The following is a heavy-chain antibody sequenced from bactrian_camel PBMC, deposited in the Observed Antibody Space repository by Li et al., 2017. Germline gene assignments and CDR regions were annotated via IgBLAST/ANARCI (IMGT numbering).Heavy chain of an antibody. Sequence: VQLVESGGGSVQAGGSLRLSCVASGYMYSTYKGTSVGWFRQVPGGEREGVAVTLGAGGPSVYAESVKGRFTISRDNAKSALYLQMNNLRPEDSATYYCAADFYNLQLARSYSYWGQGTQVTVS. J-gene: IGHJ4*01. CDR3: AADFYNLQLARSYSY. CDR1: GYMYSTYKGTS. D-gene: IGHD7*01. V-gene: IGHV3-3*01. CDR2: TLGAGGPS.